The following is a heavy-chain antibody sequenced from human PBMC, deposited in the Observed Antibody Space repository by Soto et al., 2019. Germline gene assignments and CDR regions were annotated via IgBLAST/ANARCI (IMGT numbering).Heavy chain of an antibody. J-gene: IGHJ1*01. CDR2: ISPSDSRN. CDR1: VYTFANYW. D-gene: IGHD6-6*01. Sequence: GESLKISCESSVYTFANYWICSVRQVRGKGLEWVAIISPSDSRNIYSQSFQGQVTISADKSTSAADLQWTSLKASDTAIYYCSKFKYSTSVRYLQHWGQGTPVTVSS. CDR3: SKFKYSTSVRYLQH. V-gene: IGHV5-51*01.